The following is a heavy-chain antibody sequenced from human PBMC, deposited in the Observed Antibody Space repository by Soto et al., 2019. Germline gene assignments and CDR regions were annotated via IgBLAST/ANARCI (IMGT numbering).Heavy chain of an antibody. Sequence: PSETLSLTCTVSGGSISSYYWSWIRQPPGKGLEWIGYIYYSGSTNYNPSLKSRVTISVDTSKNQFSLKLSSVTAADTAVYYCARARRRDGYNLIDYWGQGTLVTV. J-gene: IGHJ4*02. V-gene: IGHV4-59*01. CDR3: ARARRRDGYNLIDY. CDR2: IYYSGST. CDR1: GGSISSYY. D-gene: IGHD5-12*01.